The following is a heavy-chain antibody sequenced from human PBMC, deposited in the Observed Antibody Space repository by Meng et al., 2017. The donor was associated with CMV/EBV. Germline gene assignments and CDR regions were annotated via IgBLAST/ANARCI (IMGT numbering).Heavy chain of an antibody. Sequence: GGPLRLSCAASGFTFSNYWMHWVRQPPGKGLVWVSRIISDGSSTNYADSVKGRFTISRDNAKNTLNLQMNSLRAEDTAVYYCARDGQRATLTPFDYWGQGTLVTVSS. CDR2: IISDGSST. CDR3: ARDGQRATLTPFDY. D-gene: IGHD4-17*01. CDR1: GFTFSNYW. V-gene: IGHV3-74*01. J-gene: IGHJ4*02.